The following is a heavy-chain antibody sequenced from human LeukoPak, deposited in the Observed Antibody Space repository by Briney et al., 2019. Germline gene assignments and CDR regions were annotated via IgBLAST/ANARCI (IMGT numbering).Heavy chain of an antibody. CDR1: GGPISSDY. Sequence: SETLSLTCTVSGGPISSDYWSWLRQPPGKGLEWIAYIHYNGTTNYNPSLKSRVAISLDTSKNQFSLKLTSVIAADTAVYYCAKGAGWYGYWGQGTLVTVSS. D-gene: IGHD6-19*01. CDR3: AKGAGWYGY. J-gene: IGHJ4*02. CDR2: IHYNGTT. V-gene: IGHV4-59*13.